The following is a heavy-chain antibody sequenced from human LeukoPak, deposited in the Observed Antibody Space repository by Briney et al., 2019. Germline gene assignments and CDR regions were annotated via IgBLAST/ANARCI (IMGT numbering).Heavy chain of an antibody. J-gene: IGHJ4*02. D-gene: IGHD5-24*01. Sequence: SETLSLTCTVSGGSISSYYWSWIRLPPGKGLEWIGYIYYSGSTNYNPSLKSRVTISVDTSKNQSSLKLSSVTAADTAVYYCARETGYNPNFDYWGQGTLVTVSS. CDR2: IYYSGST. CDR1: GGSISSYY. V-gene: IGHV4-59*01. CDR3: ARETGYNPNFDY.